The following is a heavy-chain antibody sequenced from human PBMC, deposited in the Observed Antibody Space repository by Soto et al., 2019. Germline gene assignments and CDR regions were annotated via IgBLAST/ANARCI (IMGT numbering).Heavy chain of an antibody. V-gene: IGHV1-18*01. D-gene: IGHD2-15*01. Sequence: QVQLVQSGAEVKKPGASVKVSCKASGYTFTSYGISWVRQAPGQGIEWMGWISANNGNTNYALKVQGRVTMTTDTSTSTAYMELRSLRSDDTAVYYCARGYCSGGSGYSLIDYWGQGTLVTVSS. CDR3: ARGYCSGGSGYSLIDY. CDR1: GYTFTSYG. CDR2: ISANNGNT. J-gene: IGHJ4*02.